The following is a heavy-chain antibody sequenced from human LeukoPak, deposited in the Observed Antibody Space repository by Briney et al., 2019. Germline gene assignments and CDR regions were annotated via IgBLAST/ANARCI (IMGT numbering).Heavy chain of an antibody. CDR1: GFTFSRYA. J-gene: IGHJ4*02. CDR2: ISGSGGST. V-gene: IGHV3-23*01. CDR3: AKIAPYCSSTSCYLDY. D-gene: IGHD2-2*01. Sequence: GGSLRLSCTASGFTFSRYAMRWVRQAPGKGLEWVSAISGSGGSTYYADSVKGRFTISRDNSKNTLYLQMNSLRAEDTAVYYCAKIAPYCSSTSCYLDYWGQGTLVTVSS.